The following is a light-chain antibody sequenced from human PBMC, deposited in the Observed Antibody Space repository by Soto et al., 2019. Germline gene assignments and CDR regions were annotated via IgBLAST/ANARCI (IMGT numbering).Light chain of an antibody. CDR2: GTS. CDR1: QYVSTT. J-gene: IGKJ2*01. Sequence: EIVLTQSPGTLSLSPGERATLSCRASQYVSTTFFAWYQQKPGQAPRLLIYGTSNRATGIPVRFSGSGSGTEFTLTISSLQSEDFAVYYCHQYDDGPYTFGQGTKVEI. V-gene: IGKV3-15*01. CDR3: HQYDDGPYT.